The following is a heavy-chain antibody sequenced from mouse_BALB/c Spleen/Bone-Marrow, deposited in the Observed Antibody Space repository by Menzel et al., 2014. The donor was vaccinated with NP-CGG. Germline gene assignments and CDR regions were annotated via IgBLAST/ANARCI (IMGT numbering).Heavy chain of an antibody. J-gene: IGHJ2*01. Sequence: QVQLQQSGAELVKPGTSVKLSCKASGYTFTSHYIYWVKQGPGQGLKWIGEINPNNGGTNFNEKFKSKATLTVDKSSSTAYMQLSSLTSEDSAVYYCTRLSLLRGYFDYWGQGTTLTVSS. D-gene: IGHD1-2*01. V-gene: IGHV1S81*02. CDR2: INPNNGGT. CDR1: GYTFTSHY. CDR3: TRLSLLRGYFDY.